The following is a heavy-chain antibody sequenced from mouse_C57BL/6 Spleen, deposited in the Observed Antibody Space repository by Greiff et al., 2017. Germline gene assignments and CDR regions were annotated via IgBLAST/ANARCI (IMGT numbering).Heavy chain of an antibody. V-gene: IGHV5-17*01. CDR2: ISSGSSTI. CDR3: ASYYSNYVPLAMDY. Sequence: VQLKQSGGGLVKPGGSLKLSCAASGFTFSDYGMHWVRQAPEKGLEWVAYISSGSSTIYYADTVKGRFTISRDNAKNTLFLQMTSLRSEDTAMYYCASYYSNYVPLAMDYWGQGTSVTVSS. D-gene: IGHD2-5*01. CDR1: GFTFSDYG. J-gene: IGHJ4*01.